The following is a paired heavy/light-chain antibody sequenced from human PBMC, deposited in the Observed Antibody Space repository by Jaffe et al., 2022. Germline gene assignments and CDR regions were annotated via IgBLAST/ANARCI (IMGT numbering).Heavy chain of an antibody. CDR1: GYSLTNGFH. J-gene: IGHJ4*02. CDR3: ARDPRAYGPGRGYFDY. V-gene: IGHV4-38-2*02. Sequence: QVQLQESGPGLVKPSETLSLTCTVSGYSLTNGFHWDWIRQPPGKGLEWIGSIYHSGATYYNPSLKSRVTISVDTSKNQFSLNLNSVTAADTAVYFCARDPRAYGPGRGYFDYWGQGVQVTVSS. D-gene: IGHD3-10*01. CDR2: IYHSGAT.
Light chain of an antibody. Sequence: QSALTQPRSVSGSPGQSVTISCTGTSSDVGGYNYVSWYQQHPGKAPKLMIYDVSKRSSGVPDRFSGSKSGNTASLTISGLQGEDEADYYCCSYAGDYTFEVFGGGTKLTVL. V-gene: IGLV2-11*01. CDR2: DVS. J-gene: IGLJ2*01. CDR3: CSYAGDYTFEV. CDR1: SSDVGGYNY.